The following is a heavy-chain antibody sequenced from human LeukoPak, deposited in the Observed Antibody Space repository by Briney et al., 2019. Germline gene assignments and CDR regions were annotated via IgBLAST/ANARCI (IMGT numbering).Heavy chain of an antibody. J-gene: IGHJ5*02. CDR2: IIPIFGTA. D-gene: IGHD4-17*01. V-gene: IGHV1-69*05. CDR1: GGTFSSYA. Sequence: SVKVSCKASGGTFSSYAISWVRQAPGQGLEWMGRIIPIFGTANYAQKFQGRVTITTDESTSTAYMELSSLRSEDTAAYYCARSLTTVTTAWFDPWGQGTLVTVSS. CDR3: ARSLTTVTTAWFDP.